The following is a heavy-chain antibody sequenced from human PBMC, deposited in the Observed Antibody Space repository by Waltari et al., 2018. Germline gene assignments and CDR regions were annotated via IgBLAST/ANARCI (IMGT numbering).Heavy chain of an antibody. D-gene: IGHD3-22*01. V-gene: IGHV3-53*01. CDR3: ATDRDTSGPTFDY. CDR1: GFTVRSSY. Sequence: EVQLVESGGGLIQPGGTLRLSCVASGFTVRSSYLSWVRQAPGKGLEWVSVIYGGGGTFYADSVKGRFTISRDNSKNTLYLQMNSLRAEDTAVYYCATDRDTSGPTFDYWGQGTLVTVSS. CDR2: IYGGGGT. J-gene: IGHJ4*02.